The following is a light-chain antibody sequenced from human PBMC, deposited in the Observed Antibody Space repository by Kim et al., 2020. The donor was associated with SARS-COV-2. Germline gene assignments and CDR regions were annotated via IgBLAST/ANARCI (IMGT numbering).Light chain of an antibody. CDR1: SLRSYY. CDR2: GTN. Sequence: SSELTQDPAVSVALGQTVRITFPGDSLRSYYATWYQQQPRQAPVLVIYGTNNRPSGIPDRFSVSSSGNTASLTITGPQPDHEADSYCYSRHSSDNLVFGG. CDR3: YSRHSSDNLV. V-gene: IGLV3-19*01. J-gene: IGLJ3*02.